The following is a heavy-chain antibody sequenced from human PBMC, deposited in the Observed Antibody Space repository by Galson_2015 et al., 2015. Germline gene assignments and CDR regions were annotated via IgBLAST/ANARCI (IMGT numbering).Heavy chain of an antibody. D-gene: IGHD2-21*02. CDR1: GGTFSSYA. CDR2: IIPIFGTA. Sequence: SVKVSCKASGGTFSSYAISRVRQAPGQGLEWMGGIIPIFGTANYAQKFQGRVTITADESTSTAYMELSSLRSEDTAVYYCARDHSYCGGDCNQYFQHWGQGTLVTVSS. V-gene: IGHV1-69*13. CDR3: ARDHSYCGGDCNQYFQH. J-gene: IGHJ1*01.